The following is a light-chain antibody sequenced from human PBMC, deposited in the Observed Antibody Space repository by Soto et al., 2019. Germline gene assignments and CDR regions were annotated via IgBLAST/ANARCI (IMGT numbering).Light chain of an antibody. V-gene: IGLV2-14*01. CDR2: EVS. CDR1: SSDVGGYDY. J-gene: IGLJ2*01. Sequence: QSALTQPASVSGSPGQSITISCTGSSSDVGGYDYVSWYQQHPGKAPKLMIYEVSNRPSGVSNRFSGSKSGNTASLTISGRQAEDEADYYCCSYTGSLTLLFGGGTKVTVL. CDR3: CSYTGSLTLL.